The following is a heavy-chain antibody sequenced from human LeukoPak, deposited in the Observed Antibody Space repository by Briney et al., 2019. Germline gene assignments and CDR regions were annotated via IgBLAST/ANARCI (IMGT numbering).Heavy chain of an antibody. V-gene: IGHV6-1*01. Sequence: SQTLSLTCAISGDSVSSNSVTWNWIRQSPSRGLRWLGRTYYRSTWYNDYAVSVRGRITVNPDTSKNQFSLHLNSVTPEDTAVYYCARRLTQYDCFDPWGQGILVTVSS. CDR1: GDSVSSNSVT. D-gene: IGHD2-2*01. CDR2: TYYRSTWYN. J-gene: IGHJ5*02. CDR3: ARRLTQYDCFDP.